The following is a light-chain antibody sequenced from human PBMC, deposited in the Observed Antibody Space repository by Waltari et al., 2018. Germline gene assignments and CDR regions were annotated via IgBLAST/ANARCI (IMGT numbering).Light chain of an antibody. CDR1: QSIATW. V-gene: IGKV1-5*03. J-gene: IGKJ1*01. CDR2: EAS. CDR3: QQSYRSPWT. Sequence: DIQMTQAPSTLSPSVGDRVTITCRASQSIATWLAWYQQKPGKAPNLLIYEASSLGSGVPSRFSGSGSGTDFTLTIIGLQPEDFATYFCQQSYRSPWTFGQGTRVDIK.